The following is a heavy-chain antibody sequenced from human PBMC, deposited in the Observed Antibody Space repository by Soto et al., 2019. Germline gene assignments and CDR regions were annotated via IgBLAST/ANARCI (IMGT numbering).Heavy chain of an antibody. J-gene: IGHJ1*01. V-gene: IGHV3-30-3*01. Sequence: WGSLRLSCAASGFTFSSYAMHWVRQDPGKGLEWWAGISYDGSTKYYADSVKGRFTISRDNSKNTLYLQMNSLRAEDTAVYYCASTSFTSFGEPNEYWGQGTLVTVSS. CDR2: ISYDGSTK. CDR3: ASTSFTSFGEPNEY. D-gene: IGHD3-16*01. CDR1: GFTFSSYA.